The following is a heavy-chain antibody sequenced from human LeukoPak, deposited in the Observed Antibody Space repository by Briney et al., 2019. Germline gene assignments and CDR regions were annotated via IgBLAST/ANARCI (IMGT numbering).Heavy chain of an antibody. J-gene: IGHJ6*03. V-gene: IGHV1-2*02. D-gene: IGHD2-2*02. Sequence: ASVKVSCKASGYTFTGYYMHWVRQAPGQGLEWMGWINPNSGGTNYAQKLQGRVTMTTDTSTSTAYMELRSLRSDDTAVYYCARGFRWCSSTSCYKRNDYYYYMDVWGKGTTVTVSS. CDR2: INPNSGGT. CDR3: ARGFRWCSSTSCYKRNDYYYYMDV. CDR1: GYTFTGYY.